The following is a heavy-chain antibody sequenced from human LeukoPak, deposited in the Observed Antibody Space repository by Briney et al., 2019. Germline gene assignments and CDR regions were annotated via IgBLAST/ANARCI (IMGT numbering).Heavy chain of an antibody. CDR1: GFTFSNYW. D-gene: IGHD6-19*01. V-gene: IGHV3-7*03. CDR3: ARKWAVAGSSYFDY. J-gene: IGHJ4*02. CDR2: IKQDGSVQ. Sequence: GGSLRLSCTASGFTFSNYWMSWVRQAPGKGLEWVANIKQDGSVQYYVDSVKGRFTISRDNAKNSLYRQMNSLRAEDTAVYYCARKWAVAGSSYFDYWGQGTLVTVSS.